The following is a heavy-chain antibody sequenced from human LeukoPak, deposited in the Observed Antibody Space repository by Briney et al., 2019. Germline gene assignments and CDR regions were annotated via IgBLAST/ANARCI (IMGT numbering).Heavy chain of an antibody. V-gene: IGHV4-59*01. D-gene: IGHD6-13*01. Sequence: SETLSLTCTVSGGSISTYYWSWIRQPPGKGPEWIGYIYYSGSTNHNPSLKSRVTISVDTSKNRFSLKLSSVTAADTAVYYCAGYSSSWYFDYWGQGTLVTVSS. J-gene: IGHJ4*02. CDR3: AGYSSSWYFDY. CDR1: GGSISTYY. CDR2: IYYSGST.